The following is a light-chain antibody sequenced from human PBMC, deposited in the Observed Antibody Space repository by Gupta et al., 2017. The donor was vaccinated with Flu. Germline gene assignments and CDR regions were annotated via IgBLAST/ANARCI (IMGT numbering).Light chain of an antibody. J-gene: IGKJ2*01. CDR3: QQSCTIPRT. CDR2: SAS. V-gene: IGKV1-39*01. CDR1: QYISNY. Sequence: GNRVNISCRATQYISNYLYWYQQKARKAPHLLILSASRLQSGVPSRCSGSGSGTDFTLTISGLQAEDFTTYYCQQSCTIPRTFGQGTRLELK.